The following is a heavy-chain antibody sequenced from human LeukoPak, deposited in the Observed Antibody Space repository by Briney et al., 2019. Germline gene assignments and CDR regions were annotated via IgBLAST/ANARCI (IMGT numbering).Heavy chain of an antibody. J-gene: IGHJ2*01. CDR2: ISYSGIT. CDR3: ARGGGACGGDCSWYFDL. Sequence: PSETLSLTCTVSGASISPFFWSWVRQTPGNRLEWLGYISYSGITKYNPSLNNRITMSVDPSKSQFSLSLESLTAADTAVYYCARGGGACGGDCSWYFDLWGRGTLVTVSS. D-gene: IGHD2-21*02. V-gene: IGHV4-59*01. CDR1: GASISPFF.